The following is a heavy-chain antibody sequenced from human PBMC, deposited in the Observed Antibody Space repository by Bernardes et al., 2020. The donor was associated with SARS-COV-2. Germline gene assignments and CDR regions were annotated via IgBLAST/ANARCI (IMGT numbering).Heavy chain of an antibody. V-gene: IGHV3-23*01. CDR2: VSGGSANT. J-gene: IGHJ4*02. CDR1: GFTFNNYA. Sequence: GSLRLSCAASGFTFNNYAMSWVRQAPGKGLEWVSSVSGGSANTYYADSVKGRFTISRDNSKDTLYLQLNSLRAEDMAVYYCAKDGGGWYSSGWYYFDYWGQGTLVTVSS. CDR3: AKDGGGWYSSGWYYFDY. D-gene: IGHD6-19*01.